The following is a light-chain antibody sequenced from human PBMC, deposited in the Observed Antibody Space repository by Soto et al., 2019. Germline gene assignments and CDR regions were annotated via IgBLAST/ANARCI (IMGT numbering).Light chain of an antibody. Sequence: EIVMTQSPATLSVSPGERATLSCRASQSVSSNLAWYQQKPGQAPRLLIYGASTRATGIPARFSGSGSGTEFTLTISSLQSKDFAVYYCQQYNNWPSGTFGQGTKVDIK. CDR1: QSVSSN. J-gene: IGKJ1*01. CDR2: GAS. V-gene: IGKV3-15*01. CDR3: QQYNNWPSGT.